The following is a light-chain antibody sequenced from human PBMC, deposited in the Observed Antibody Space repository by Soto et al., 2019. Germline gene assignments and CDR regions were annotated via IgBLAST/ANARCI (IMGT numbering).Light chain of an antibody. CDR3: QQSNNWWT. J-gene: IGKJ1*01. CDR2: GAS. Sequence: EIVMTQSPATLSVSPGERATLSCRASQSVSSNLAWYQQKPGQAPRLLIYGASTRATGIPARFSGSGSGTEFTLTISSPQSEDFAVYYCQQSNNWWTFGQGTKVEIK. CDR1: QSVSSN. V-gene: IGKV3-15*01.